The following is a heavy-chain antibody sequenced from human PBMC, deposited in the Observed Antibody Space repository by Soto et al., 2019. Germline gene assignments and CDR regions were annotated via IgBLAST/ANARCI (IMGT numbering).Heavy chain of an antibody. CDR3: ARGLWFGELPFDAFDI. Sequence: QVQLVESGGGVVQPGRSLRLSCAASGFTFSSYGMHWVRQAPGKGLEWVAVISYDGSNKYYADSVKGRFTISRDNSKNSLYLQMNGLRAEDTAVYYCARGLWFGELPFDAFDIWGQGTMVTVSS. CDR1: GFTFSSYG. CDR2: ISYDGSNK. V-gene: IGHV3-30*03. D-gene: IGHD3-10*01. J-gene: IGHJ3*02.